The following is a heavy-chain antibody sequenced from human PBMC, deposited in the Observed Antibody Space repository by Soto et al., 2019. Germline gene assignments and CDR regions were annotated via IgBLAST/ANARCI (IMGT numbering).Heavy chain of an antibody. J-gene: IGHJ4*02. CDR3: ARRGGTGDY. V-gene: IGHV3-7*01. CDR2: INEKGSED. CDR1: GFTFSNYW. D-gene: IGHD1-1*01. Sequence: EVQLVESGGGLVQPGGSLRLSCSASGFTFSNYWMSWVRQAPGKGLEWVASINEKGSEDYYVDSVKGRFTISRDNTKNSLYLQMNSLRAEDTAVYYCARRGGTGDYWGQGTLVTVSS.